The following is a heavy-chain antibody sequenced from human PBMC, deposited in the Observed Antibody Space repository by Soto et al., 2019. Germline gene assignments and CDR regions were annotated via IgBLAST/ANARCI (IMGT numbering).Heavy chain of an antibody. V-gene: IGHV4-34*01. Sequence: PSETLSLTCAVYGGSFSGYYWSWIRQPPGKGLEWIGEINHSGSTNYNPSLKSRVTISVDTSKNQFSLKLSSVTAADTAVYCCARWYNWNDGHYYYYGMDVWGQGTTVTVSS. D-gene: IGHD1-20*01. CDR2: INHSGST. CDR3: ARWYNWNDGHYYYYGMDV. CDR1: GGSFSGYY. J-gene: IGHJ6*02.